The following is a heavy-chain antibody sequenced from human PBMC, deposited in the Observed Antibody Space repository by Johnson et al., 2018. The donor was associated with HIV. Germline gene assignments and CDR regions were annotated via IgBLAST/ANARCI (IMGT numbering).Heavy chain of an antibody. J-gene: IGHJ3*02. Sequence: QVQLVESGGGVVPPGRSLRLTCAASGFTFTSYTMHWVRQAPGKGPDWVAMISHDGTNENYADSVKGRFTISRDNSKNTVYLQMNSLRAEDTAVYYCASWNYFDAFDIWGQGTMVTVSS. CDR3: ASWNYFDAFDI. D-gene: IGHD1-7*01. CDR1: GFTFTSYT. CDR2: ISHDGTNE. V-gene: IGHV3-30*04.